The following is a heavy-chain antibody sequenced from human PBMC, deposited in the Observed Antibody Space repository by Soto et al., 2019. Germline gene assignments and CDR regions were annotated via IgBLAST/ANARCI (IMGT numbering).Heavy chain of an antibody. CDR3: ARERPQKYRGYDEFDF. V-gene: IGHV3-48*02. J-gene: IGHJ4*02. D-gene: IGHD5-12*01. CDR2: SSNSASYI. CDR1: GFTFSSYS. Sequence: EVLLVEAGGGFVQPGGSLRLSCVASGFTFSSYSMNWVRQAPGKGLEWISQSSNSASYIYYADSVKGRFTVSRDNAKNSLYLQMRSLIDEDTAVYYCARERPQKYRGYDEFDFWGQGTLVTVSS.